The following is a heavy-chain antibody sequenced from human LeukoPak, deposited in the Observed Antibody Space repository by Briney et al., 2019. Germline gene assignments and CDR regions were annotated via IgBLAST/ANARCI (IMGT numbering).Heavy chain of an antibody. J-gene: IGHJ5*02. D-gene: IGHD3-10*01. CDR1: GYTFTGYY. Sequence: ASVKVSCKASGYTFTGYYMHWVRQAPGQGLEWMGWISAYNGNTNYAQKLQGRVTMTTDTSTSTAYMELRSLRSDDTAVYYCARNRRDYYGSGSYYSSALNWFDPWGQGTLVTVSS. CDR2: ISAYNGNT. V-gene: IGHV1-18*04. CDR3: ARNRRDYYGSGSYYSSALNWFDP.